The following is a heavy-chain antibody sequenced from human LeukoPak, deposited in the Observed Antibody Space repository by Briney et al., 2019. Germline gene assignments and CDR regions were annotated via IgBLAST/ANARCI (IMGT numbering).Heavy chain of an antibody. D-gene: IGHD3-16*01. V-gene: IGHV1-69*13. Sequence: GASVKVSCKASGYTFTGYYMHWVRQAPGQGLEWMGGIIPIFGTANYAQKFQGRVTITADESTSTAYMELCSLRSEDTAVYYCARDVGGLFGPWGQGTLVTVSS. J-gene: IGHJ5*02. CDR2: IIPIFGTA. CDR3: ARDVGGLFGP. CDR1: GYTFTGYY.